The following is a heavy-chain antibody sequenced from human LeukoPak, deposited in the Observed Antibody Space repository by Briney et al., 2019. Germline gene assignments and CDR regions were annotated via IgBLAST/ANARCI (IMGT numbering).Heavy chain of an antibody. V-gene: IGHV3-21*01. CDR1: AFTFRSYS. CDR3: ARGTTALMDV. CDR2: ISSGTSFI. J-gene: IGHJ6*03. D-gene: IGHD2-21*02. Sequence: GGSLRLSCAASAFTFRSYSMNWVRQAPGKGLEWVSSISSGTSFIYYADSVKGRFTISRDNAKNSLYLQMNSLRAEDTAVYYCARGTTALMDVWGKGTTVTVSS.